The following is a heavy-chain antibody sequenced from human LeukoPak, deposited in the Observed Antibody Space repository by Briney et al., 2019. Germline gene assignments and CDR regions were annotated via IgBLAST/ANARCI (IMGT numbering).Heavy chain of an antibody. V-gene: IGHV3-30-3*01. CDR3: AKAASVVIPLDY. CDR2: ISYGGSNK. D-gene: IGHD3-22*01. CDR1: GFTFSSYA. Sequence: GGSLRLSGAASGFTFSSYARHWVRQAPGKGLEWVAVISYGGSNKYYADSVKGRFTISRDNSKNTLYLQMNSLSAEDTAVYYCAKAASVVIPLDYWGQGTLVTVSS. J-gene: IGHJ4*02.